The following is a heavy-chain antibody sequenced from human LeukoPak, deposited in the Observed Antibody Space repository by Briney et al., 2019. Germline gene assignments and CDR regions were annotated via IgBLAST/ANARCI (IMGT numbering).Heavy chain of an antibody. Sequence: GGSLRLSCAASGFTFSGSAMHWVRQASGKGLEWVGRIRSKANSYATAYAASVKGRFTISRDDSKNTAYLQMNSLKTEDTAVYYCTSYTSGPYSGSNRADYSGQGTPVTVSS. V-gene: IGHV3-73*01. CDR1: GFTFSGSA. D-gene: IGHD1-26*01. CDR3: TSYTSGPYSGSNRADY. CDR2: IRSKANSYAT. J-gene: IGHJ4*02.